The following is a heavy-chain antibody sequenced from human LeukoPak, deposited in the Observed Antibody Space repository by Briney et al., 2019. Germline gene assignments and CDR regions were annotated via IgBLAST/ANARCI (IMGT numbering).Heavy chain of an antibody. CDR2: INWNSGNI. Sequence: PGGSLRFSCAGAGFTFDDSVMHWVRQAPGKGLEWVSTINWNSGNIGYADSVKGRFTISRDNAKNSLFLQMNSLRTEDTALYYCAKGGHPTRYYYGMDVWGQGTTVTVSS. J-gene: IGHJ6*02. CDR3: AKGGHPTRYYYGMDV. D-gene: IGHD2-15*01. V-gene: IGHV3-9*01. CDR1: GFTFDDSV.